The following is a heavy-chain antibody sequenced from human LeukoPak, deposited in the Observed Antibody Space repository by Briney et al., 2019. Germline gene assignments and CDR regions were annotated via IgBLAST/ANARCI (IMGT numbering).Heavy chain of an antibody. V-gene: IGHV4-31*03. D-gene: IGHD3-22*01. CDR3: ARARYYYDSSGMFDY. Sequence: SETLSLTCTVFGGSISSGGYYWSWIRQHPGKGLEWIGYIYYGGSTYYNPSLKSRVTISVDTSKNQFSLKLSSVTAADTAVYYCARARYYYDSSGMFDYWGQGTLVTVSS. CDR2: IYYGGST. J-gene: IGHJ4*02. CDR1: GGSISSGGYY.